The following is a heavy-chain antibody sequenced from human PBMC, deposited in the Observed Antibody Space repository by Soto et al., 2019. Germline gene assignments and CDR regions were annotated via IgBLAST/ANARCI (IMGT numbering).Heavy chain of an antibody. Sequence: GGSLRLSXAASRFTFSSYAMSWVRQAPGKGLEWVSSIIGSGGRTHYADSVKGRFAISRDNSKNTLYLQMNSLRVEDTAIYYCAKDIAARPLDAFDFWGQGTMVTVSS. V-gene: IGHV3-23*01. J-gene: IGHJ3*01. CDR1: RFTFSSYA. CDR2: IIGSGGRT. CDR3: AKDIAARPLDAFDF. D-gene: IGHD6-6*01.